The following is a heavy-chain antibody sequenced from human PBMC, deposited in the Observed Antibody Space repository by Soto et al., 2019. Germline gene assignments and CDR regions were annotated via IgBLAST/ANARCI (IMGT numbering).Heavy chain of an antibody. V-gene: IGHV4-30-2*01. D-gene: IGHD4-17*01. J-gene: IGHJ4*02. CDR2: IYHSGST. CDR1: GGSISSGGYS. CDR3: ARAYGYYFDY. Sequence: PSETLFLTCAVSGGSISSGGYSWSWIRQPPGKGLEWIGYIYHSGSTYYNPSLKSRVTISVDRSKNQFSLKLSSVTAADTAVYYCARAYGYYFDYWGQGTLVTVSS.